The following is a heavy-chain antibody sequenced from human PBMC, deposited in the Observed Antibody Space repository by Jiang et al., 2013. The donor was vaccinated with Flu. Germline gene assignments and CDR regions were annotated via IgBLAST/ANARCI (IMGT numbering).Heavy chain of an antibody. V-gene: IGHV3-66*01. CDR2: IYRDDST. CDR1: GFTVSSNF. D-gene: IGHD1-1*01. CDR3: ARARYDSDYYGMDV. Sequence: QLLESGGDLVQPGGSLRLSCAASGFTVSSNFMSWVRQAPGKGLEWVSIIYRDDSTYYADSVKGRCTISRDNSKNTLYLQMNNLRAEDTAVYFCARARYDSDYYGMDVWGQGTTVTVSS. J-gene: IGHJ6*02.